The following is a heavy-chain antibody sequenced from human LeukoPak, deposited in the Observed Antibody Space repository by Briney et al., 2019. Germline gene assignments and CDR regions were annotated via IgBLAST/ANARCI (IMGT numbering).Heavy chain of an antibody. J-gene: IGHJ5*02. Sequence: ASVKVSCKASGYTFTSYAMHWVRQAPGQRLEWMGWINAGNGNTKYSQKFQGRVTITADESTSTAYMELSSLRSEDTAVYYCARDARHRYCSSTSCYRGWLDPWGQGTLVTVSS. V-gene: IGHV1-3*01. CDR1: GYTFTSYA. CDR2: INAGNGNT. CDR3: ARDARHRYCSSTSCYRGWLDP. D-gene: IGHD2-2*01.